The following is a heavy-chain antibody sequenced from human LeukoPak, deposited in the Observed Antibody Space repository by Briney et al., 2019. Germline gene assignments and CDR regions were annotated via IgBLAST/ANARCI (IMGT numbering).Heavy chain of an antibody. CDR3: AREWDIVVVVAATKAENAFDI. D-gene: IGHD2-15*01. CDR1: GFTFSSYW. CDR2: INSDGSST. Sequence: GGSLRLSCAASGFTFSSYWMHWVRQAPGKGLVWVSRINSDGSSTNYADSVKGRFTISRDNAKNTLYLQMNSLRVEDTAVYYCAREWDIVVVVAATKAENAFDIWGQGTMVTVSS. J-gene: IGHJ3*02. V-gene: IGHV3-74*01.